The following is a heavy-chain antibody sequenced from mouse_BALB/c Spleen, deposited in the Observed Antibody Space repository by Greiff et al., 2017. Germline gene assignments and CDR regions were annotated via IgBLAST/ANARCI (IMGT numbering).Heavy chain of an antibody. V-gene: IGHV1-87*01. Sequence: VQLQQSGAELARPGASVKLSCKASGYTFTSYWMQWVKQRPGQGLEWIGAIYPGDGDTRYTQKFKGKATLTADKSSSTAYMQLSSLASEDSAVYYCARGYDGYYVLFDYWGQGTTLTVSS. CDR2: IYPGDGDT. CDR1: GYTFTSYW. D-gene: IGHD2-3*01. CDR3: ARGYDGYYVLFDY. J-gene: IGHJ2*01.